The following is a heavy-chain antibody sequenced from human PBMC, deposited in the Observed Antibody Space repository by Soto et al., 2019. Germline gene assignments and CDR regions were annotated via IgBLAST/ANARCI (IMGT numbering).Heavy chain of an antibody. CDR1: GDSVSSNSAA. J-gene: IGHJ3*02. D-gene: IGHD6-6*01. Sequence: PSQTLSLTCVISGDSVSSNSAAWNWIRQSPSRGLEWLGRTYYRSKWYNDYAVSVKSRITINPDTSKNQFSLQLNSVTPEDTAVYYCASGDVYSSSSGVAFDIWGQGTMVTVSS. CDR2: TYYRSKWYN. CDR3: ASGDVYSSSSGVAFDI. V-gene: IGHV6-1*01.